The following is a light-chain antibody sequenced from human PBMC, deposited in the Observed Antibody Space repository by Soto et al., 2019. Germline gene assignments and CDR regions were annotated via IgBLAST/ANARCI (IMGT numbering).Light chain of an antibody. J-gene: IGKJ1*01. CDR1: QSVSNNY. CDR3: QQSSKWPRT. CDR2: GAS. Sequence: EIVLTQSPGTLSLSPGERATLSCRSSQSVSNNYLAWYQQKPGQAPRLLIYGASNRATGIPDRFSGSGSGTDFTLTISRLEPEDFAVYYCQQSSKWPRTFGQGTKVDIK. V-gene: IGKV3-20*01.